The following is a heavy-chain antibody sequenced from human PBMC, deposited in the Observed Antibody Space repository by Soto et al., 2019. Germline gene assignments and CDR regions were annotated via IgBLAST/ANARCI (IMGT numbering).Heavy chain of an antibody. D-gene: IGHD6-13*01. Sequence: QVQLQESGPGLVKPSETLSLTCTVSGGSISSYYWSWIRQPPGKGLEWIGYIYYSGSTNYNPSLKSRVTISVDTSKNQFSLKLSSVTAADTAVYYCARYSSSWPNWFDPWGQGTLVTVSS. CDR2: IYYSGST. CDR3: ARYSSSWPNWFDP. J-gene: IGHJ5*02. CDR1: GGSISSYY. V-gene: IGHV4-59*08.